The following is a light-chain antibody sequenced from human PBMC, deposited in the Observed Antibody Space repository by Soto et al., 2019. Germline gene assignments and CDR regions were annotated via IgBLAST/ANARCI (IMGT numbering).Light chain of an antibody. V-gene: IGLV1-40*01. Sequence: QSVLTQPPSVSGAPGQRVTISCTGSSSNIGAGYDIYGYQQLPGTAPKLLIYDNNNRPSGVPDRFSGSNSGTSASLAIPGLQAEDEADYYCQSYDTSLNDVFGTGTKVTVL. CDR3: QSYDTSLNDV. J-gene: IGLJ1*01. CDR1: SSNIGAGYD. CDR2: DNN.